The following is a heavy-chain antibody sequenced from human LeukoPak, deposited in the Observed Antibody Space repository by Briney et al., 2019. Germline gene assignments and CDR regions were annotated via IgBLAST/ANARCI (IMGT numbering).Heavy chain of an antibody. Sequence: SETLSLTCTVSGGSISTYYWSWIRQPPGKGLEWIGYIYYTGSTSYNPSLKSRVTMSLDTSKNQFSLKLSSVTAADTAVYYCARARSGIAGFDPWGQGTLVTVSS. V-gene: IGHV4-59*08. D-gene: IGHD6-13*01. J-gene: IGHJ5*02. CDR3: ARARSGIAGFDP. CDR1: GGSISTYY. CDR2: IYYTGST.